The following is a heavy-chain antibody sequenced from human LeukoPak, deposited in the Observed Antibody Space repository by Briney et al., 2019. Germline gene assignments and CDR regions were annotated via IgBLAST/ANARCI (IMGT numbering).Heavy chain of an antibody. Sequence: GGSLRLSCAASGITFSTSTMNWVRQAPGKGLEWVSYITGSSSTIYYADSVKGRFTISRDNTKNSLYLQMNSLRDEDTAVYYCARDQEGQIGTWAEMDRFDYWGQGTLVTVSS. CDR2: ITGSSSTI. D-gene: IGHD1-26*01. CDR3: ARDQEGQIGTWAEMDRFDY. J-gene: IGHJ4*02. V-gene: IGHV3-48*02. CDR1: GITFSTST.